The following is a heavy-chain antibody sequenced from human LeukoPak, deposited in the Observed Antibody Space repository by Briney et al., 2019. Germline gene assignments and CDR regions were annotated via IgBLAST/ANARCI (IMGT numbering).Heavy chain of an antibody. Sequence: GGSLRLSCAASGFTFSSHGMHWVRQAPGKGLEWVAVISYDGSNEYYADSVKGRFTISRDNSKNKLYLQMNSLRAEDTAVYYCAKDQQLVLGDYYYGMDVWGQGTTVTVSS. CDR3: AKDQQLVLGDYYYGMDV. V-gene: IGHV3-30*18. D-gene: IGHD6-13*01. CDR1: GFTFSSHG. CDR2: ISYDGSNE. J-gene: IGHJ6*02.